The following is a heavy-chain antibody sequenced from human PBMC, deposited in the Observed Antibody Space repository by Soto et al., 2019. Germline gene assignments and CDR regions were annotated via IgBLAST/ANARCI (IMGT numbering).Heavy chain of an antibody. CDR1: GGSIRSSSYY. CDR3: ASPQHPYDFWSGYYY. D-gene: IGHD3-3*01. Sequence: PSDTLSLTCTVSGGSIRSSSYYWGWIRQPPGKGLEWIGSIYYSGSTYYNPSLKSRVTISVDTSKNQFSLKLSSVTAADTAVYYCASPQHPYDFWSGYYYWGQGTPVTVSS. CDR2: IYYSGST. J-gene: IGHJ4*02. V-gene: IGHV4-39*01.